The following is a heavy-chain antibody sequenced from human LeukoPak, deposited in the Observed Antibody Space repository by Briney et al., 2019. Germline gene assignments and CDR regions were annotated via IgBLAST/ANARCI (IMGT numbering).Heavy chain of an antibody. CDR2: ISYDGSNK. Sequence: GGSLRLSCAASGFTFSSYAMHWVRQAPGKGLEWVAVISYDGSNKYYADSVKGRFTISRDNSKNTLYLQMNSLRAEDTAVYYCASCGYSYGYHYYYMDVWGKGTTVTVSS. CDR3: ASCGYSYGYHYYYMDV. V-gene: IGHV3-30*04. CDR1: GFTFSSYA. D-gene: IGHD5-18*01. J-gene: IGHJ6*03.